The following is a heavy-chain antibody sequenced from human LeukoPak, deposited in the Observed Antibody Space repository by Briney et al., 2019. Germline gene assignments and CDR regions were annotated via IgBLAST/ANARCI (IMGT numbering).Heavy chain of an antibody. V-gene: IGHV3-53*01. CDR3: ARDYYDSRAQGKASDY. Sequence: GGSLRLSCTVPGFTVSSNSMSWVRQAPGKGLEWVSFIYSDNTHYSDSVKGRFTISRDNSKNTLYLQMNSLRAEDTAVYYCARDYYDSRAQGKASDYWGQGTLVTVSS. J-gene: IGHJ4*02. D-gene: IGHD3-22*01. CDR2: IYSDNT. CDR1: GFTVSSNS.